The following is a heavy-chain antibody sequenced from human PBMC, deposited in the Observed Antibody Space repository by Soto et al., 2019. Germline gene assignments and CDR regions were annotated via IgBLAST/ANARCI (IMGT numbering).Heavy chain of an antibody. CDR3: AKYCGGDCYSGTAFDI. CDR1: GFTFSSYA. J-gene: IGHJ3*02. CDR2: ISGSGGST. V-gene: IGHV3-23*01. D-gene: IGHD2-21*02. Sequence: GGSLRLSCAASGFTFSSYAMSWVRQAPGKGLEWVSAISGSGGSTYYADSVKGRFTISRDNSKNTLYLQMNSLRAEDTAVYYCAKYCGGDCYSGTAFDIWGQGTMVTVS.